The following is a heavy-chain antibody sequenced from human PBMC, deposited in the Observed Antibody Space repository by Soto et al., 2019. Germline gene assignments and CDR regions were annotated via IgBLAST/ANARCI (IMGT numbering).Heavy chain of an antibody. V-gene: IGHV4-59*08. D-gene: IGHD2-15*01. Sequence: SETLSLTCTVSGGSISSYYWSWIRQPPGKGLEWIGYIYYSGSTNYNPSLKSRVTKSVDTSKNQFSLKLSSVTAADTAVYYCARGGVVVAANDAFDIWGQGTMVTVSS. CDR2: IYYSGST. CDR3: ARGGVVVAANDAFDI. J-gene: IGHJ3*02. CDR1: GGSISSYY.